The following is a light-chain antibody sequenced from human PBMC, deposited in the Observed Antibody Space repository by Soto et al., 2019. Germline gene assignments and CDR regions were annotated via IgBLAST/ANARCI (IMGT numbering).Light chain of an antibody. CDR3: QQSYSTTWT. CDR1: QSIDTY. J-gene: IGKJ1*01. V-gene: IGKV1-39*01. CDR2: ATS. Sequence: DIQMTQSPSPLYASVGDRVTIPCRASQSIDTYLNWYQQKPGKAPKLLIYATSSLQSGVPSRFSGSGSGTDFTLTISSLQPEDFATYYCQQSYSTTWTFGQGTKVDNK.